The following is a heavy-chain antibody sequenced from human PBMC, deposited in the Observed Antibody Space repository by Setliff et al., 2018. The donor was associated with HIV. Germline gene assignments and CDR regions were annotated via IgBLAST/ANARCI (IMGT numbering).Heavy chain of an antibody. Sequence: SETLSLTCSVAGGSISSYYWSWIRQPPGKGLECIGYIYSSGSTNYNPSLKSRVTTSVDTSKNQLSLKLRSVTAAGTAVYYCARHLRPRGVAVSDAFDIWGQGTMVTVSS. V-gene: IGHV4-59*08. CDR3: ARHLRPRGVAVSDAFDI. CDR2: IYSSGST. CDR1: GGSISSYY. J-gene: IGHJ3*02. D-gene: IGHD2-15*01.